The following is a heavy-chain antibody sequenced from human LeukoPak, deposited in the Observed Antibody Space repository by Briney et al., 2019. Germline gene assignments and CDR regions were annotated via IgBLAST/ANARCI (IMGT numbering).Heavy chain of an antibody. J-gene: IGHJ4*02. CDR1: GYSLGKNYY. CDR3: ARYDSRGSASTKFDY. V-gene: IGHV4-38-2*01. Sequence: PSETLSPTCAVSGYSLGKNYYWGWLRQSPGKGLEWSGRIYGRASTSYNPSLMNRVTMSVDTSKNHFSLQLTSVTAADTAVYYCARYDSRGSASTKFDYWGPGIQVTVSS. CDR2: IYGRAST. D-gene: IGHD3-3*01.